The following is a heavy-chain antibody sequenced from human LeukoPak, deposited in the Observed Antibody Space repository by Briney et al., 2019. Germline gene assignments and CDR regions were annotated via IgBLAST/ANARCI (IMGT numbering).Heavy chain of an antibody. D-gene: IGHD1-26*01. Sequence: GGSLRLSCAASGFTFSSYGMSWVRQAPGKGLVWVSRINSDGSSTSYADSVKGRFTISRDNAKNTLYLQMNSLRAEDTAVYYCARASPSGSPDYWGQGTLVTVSS. J-gene: IGHJ4*02. CDR3: ARASPSGSPDY. CDR1: GFTFSSYG. CDR2: INSDGSST. V-gene: IGHV3-74*01.